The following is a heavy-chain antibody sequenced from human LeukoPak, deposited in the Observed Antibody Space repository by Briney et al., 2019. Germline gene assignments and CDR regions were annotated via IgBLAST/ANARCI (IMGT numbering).Heavy chain of an antibody. J-gene: IGHJ4*02. CDR1: GFTFSSYE. V-gene: IGHV3-48*03. D-gene: IGHD3-16*02. CDR3: ARDRGYTTFDY. CDR2: ISSSGSTI. Sequence: GGSLRLSCAASGFTFSSYEMNWVRQAPGKGLEWVSYISSSGSTIYYADSVKGRFTISRDNAKNSLSLQMNSLRAEDTAVYYCARDRGYTTFDYWGQGTLVTVSS.